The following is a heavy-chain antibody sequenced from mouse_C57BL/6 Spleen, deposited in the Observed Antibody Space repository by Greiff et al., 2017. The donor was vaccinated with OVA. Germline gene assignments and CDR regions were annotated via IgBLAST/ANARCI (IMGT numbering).Heavy chain of an antibody. V-gene: IGHV1-26*01. CDR1: GYTFTDYY. Sequence: EVQLQQSGPELVKPGASVKISRKASGYTFTDYYMNWVKQSHGKSLEWIGDINPNNGGTSYNQKFKGKATLTVAKSSSTAYMELRSLTSEDAAVYYCARSYYDYDVAYWGQGTLVTVSA. CDR3: ARSYYDYDVAY. J-gene: IGHJ3*01. D-gene: IGHD2-4*01. CDR2: INPNNGGT.